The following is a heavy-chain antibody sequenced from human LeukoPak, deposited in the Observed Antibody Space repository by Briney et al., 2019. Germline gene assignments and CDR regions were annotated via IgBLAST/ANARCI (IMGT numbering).Heavy chain of an antibody. CDR3: ARVSVRRQWQMGDY. J-gene: IGHJ4*02. D-gene: IGHD6-19*01. CDR1: GGSFSGYY. V-gene: IGHV4-34*01. Sequence: SETLSLTCAVYGGSFSGYYWSWIRQPPGKGLEWIGEINHSGSTNYNPSLRSRVTISVDTSKNQFSLKLSSVTAADTAVYYCARVSVRRQWQMGDYWGQGTLVTVSS. CDR2: INHSGST.